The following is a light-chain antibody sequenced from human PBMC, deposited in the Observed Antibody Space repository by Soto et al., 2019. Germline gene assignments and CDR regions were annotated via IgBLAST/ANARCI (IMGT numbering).Light chain of an antibody. V-gene: IGKV1-39*01. J-gene: IGKJ1*01. CDR1: QSISSC. CDR2: AAS. CDR3: QQSYSIPGT. Sequence: DIPMTQSPSSLSTSVRDRVTVTCRARQSISSCLNWYQQKPGKAPKLLIYAASGLHSGAPSRFSGRGSGKDFTLTISRLQPEYFATYCCQQSYSIPGTFGQGTKVDIK.